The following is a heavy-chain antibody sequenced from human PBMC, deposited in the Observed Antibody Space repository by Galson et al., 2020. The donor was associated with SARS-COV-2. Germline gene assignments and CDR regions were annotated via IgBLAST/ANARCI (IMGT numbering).Heavy chain of an antibody. J-gene: IGHJ4*02. CDR2: IYNSGST. V-gene: IGHV4-61*02. CDR1: GDSINTDDYY. Sequence: SETLSLTCTVSGDSINTDDYYWSWIRQPAGQGLEWIGRIYNSGSTNFNPSLIRRVTMSIHTSNNQFSLRLTSVTAADTAVYYCGRERGGRVAYWGQGALITVSS. CDR3: GRERGGRVAY. D-gene: IGHD1-26*01.